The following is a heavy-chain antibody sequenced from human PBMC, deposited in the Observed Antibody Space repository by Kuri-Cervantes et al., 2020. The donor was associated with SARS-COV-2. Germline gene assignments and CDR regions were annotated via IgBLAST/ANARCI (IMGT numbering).Heavy chain of an antibody. Sequence: GGSLRLSCAASGFTFSDYYMSWIRQAPGKRLEWVSYISSSSSYTNYAESVKGRFTISRDNAKNSLYLQMNSLRAEDTAVYYCARDLYYYDSSSYYDYWGQGTLVTVSS. CDR3: ARDLYYYDSSSYYDY. D-gene: IGHD3-22*01. J-gene: IGHJ4*02. CDR1: GFTFSDYY. CDR2: ISSSSSYT. V-gene: IGHV3-11*05.